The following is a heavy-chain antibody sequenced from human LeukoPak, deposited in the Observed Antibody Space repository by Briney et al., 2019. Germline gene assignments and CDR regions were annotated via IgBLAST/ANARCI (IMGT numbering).Heavy chain of an antibody. Sequence: PGGSLRLSCAASGFTFSSYAMSWVRQAPGKGLEWVSAISGSGGSTYYADSVKGRFTISRDNSKNTLYLQMNSLRAEDTAVYYCAKVFRAQFTYYYDSSGANYFDYWGQGTLVTVSS. V-gene: IGHV3-23*01. D-gene: IGHD3-22*01. CDR1: GFTFSSYA. CDR3: AKVFRAQFTYYYDSSGANYFDY. CDR2: ISGSGGST. J-gene: IGHJ4*02.